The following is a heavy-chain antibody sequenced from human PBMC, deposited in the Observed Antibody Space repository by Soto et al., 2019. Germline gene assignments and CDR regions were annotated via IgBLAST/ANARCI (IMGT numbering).Heavy chain of an antibody. V-gene: IGHV1-69*01. D-gene: IGHD3-16*02. Sequence: QAQGEQSGAEVNKPGSSLKVSCRTSGDPFRSQAFNWVRQARGHGLEWMGGIIPLLGSTPYAQNFQDRVTFTADESRSTVYMELRGLRSEDTATYFCGMSDGPYFYCVIGVWGRGTTVTVSS. CDR1: GDPFRSQA. CDR2: IIPLLGST. J-gene: IGHJ6*02. CDR3: GMSDGPYFYCVIGV.